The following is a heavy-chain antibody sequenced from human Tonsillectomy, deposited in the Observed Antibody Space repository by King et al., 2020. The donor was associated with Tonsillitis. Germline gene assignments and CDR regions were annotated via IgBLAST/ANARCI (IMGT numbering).Heavy chain of an antibody. D-gene: IGHD4-11*01. CDR1: VWSFRGYY. Sequence: VQLQQWGAGLLKPSETLSLTCAFYVWSFRGYYWAWIRQPPGKGLGWVGEINQMGRPNYNPSLKGRVTISENTSKNQFSLRLNSVTAADTAVYYCTRGDDYRKTGYWGQGTLVTVSS. CDR2: INQMGRP. V-gene: IGHV4-34*01. CDR3: TRGDDYRKTGY. J-gene: IGHJ4*02.